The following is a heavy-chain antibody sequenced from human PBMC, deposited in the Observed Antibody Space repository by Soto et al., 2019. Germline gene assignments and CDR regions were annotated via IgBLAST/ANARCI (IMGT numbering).Heavy chain of an antibody. Sequence: EVQLVESGGGLVQPGGSLRLSCAASGFTFSSYWMHWVRQAPGKGLVWVSRINSDGSSTSYADSVKGRFTISRDNAKNTLYLQMNSLRAEDTAVYYCERGSIFGAGMDVWGQGTTVTVSS. D-gene: IGHD3-3*01. V-gene: IGHV3-74*01. CDR1: GFTFSSYW. CDR3: ERGSIFGAGMDV. CDR2: INSDGSST. J-gene: IGHJ6*02.